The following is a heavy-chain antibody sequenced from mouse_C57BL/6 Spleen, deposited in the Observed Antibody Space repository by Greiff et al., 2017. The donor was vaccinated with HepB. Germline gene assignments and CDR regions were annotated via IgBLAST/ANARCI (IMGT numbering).Heavy chain of an antibody. J-gene: IGHJ3*01. D-gene: IGHD1-1*01. CDR2: INPNNGGT. Sequence: EVQLQQSGPELVKPGASVKLPCKASGYTFTDYNMDWVKQSHGKSLEWIGDINPNNGGTIYNQKFKGKATLTVDKSSSTAYMELRSLTSEDTAVYYGARSYYGSSPWFAYWGQGTLVTVSA. CDR3: ARSYYGSSPWFAY. CDR1: GYTFTDYN. V-gene: IGHV1-18*01.